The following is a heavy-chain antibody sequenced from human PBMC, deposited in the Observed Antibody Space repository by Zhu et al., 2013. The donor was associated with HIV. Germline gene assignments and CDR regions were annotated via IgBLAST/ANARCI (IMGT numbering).Heavy chain of an antibody. CDR3: ARAMTTYSASNFDI. CDR2: IIPILGIA. J-gene: IGHJ3*02. D-gene: IGHD1-26*01. V-gene: IGHV1-69*02. Sequence: QVQLVQSGAEVKKPGSSVKVSCKASGGTFSSYTISWVRQAPGQGLEWMGRIIPILGIANYAQKFQGRVTITADKSTSTAYMELSSLRSEDTAVYYCARAMTTYSASNFDIWGQGTMVTVSS. CDR1: GGTFSSYT.